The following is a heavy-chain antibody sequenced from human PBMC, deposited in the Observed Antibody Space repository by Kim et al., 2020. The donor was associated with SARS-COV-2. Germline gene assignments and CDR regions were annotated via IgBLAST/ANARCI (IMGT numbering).Heavy chain of an antibody. D-gene: IGHD2-15*01. Sequence: RFTISRDDSKNTLYLQMNSLKTEDTAVYYCTTGELVVVVAATYYYGMDVWGQGTTVTVSS. J-gene: IGHJ6*02. V-gene: IGHV3-15*01. CDR3: TTGELVVVVAATYYYGMDV.